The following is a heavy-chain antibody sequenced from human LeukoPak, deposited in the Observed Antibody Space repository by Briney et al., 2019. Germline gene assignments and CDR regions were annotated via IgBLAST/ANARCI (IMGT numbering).Heavy chain of an antibody. Sequence: GGSLRLSCAGSGFTFSGFAMHWVRQAPGKGLEWVAAISYHGRDKYYADAVSGRFTTSRDNSKNTLHLEMNSLRTDDTAVYYCTKERGGGGRRINLMVGGYGPWGQGTQVTVSS. CDR3: TKERGGGGRRINLMVGGYGP. V-gene: IGHV3-30*04. D-gene: IGHD3-22*01. J-gene: IGHJ5*02. CDR2: ISYHGRDK. CDR1: GFTFSGFA.